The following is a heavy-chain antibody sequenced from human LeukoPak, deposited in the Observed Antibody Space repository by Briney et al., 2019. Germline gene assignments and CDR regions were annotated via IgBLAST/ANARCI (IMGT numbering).Heavy chain of an antibody. CDR2: IYYSGST. V-gene: IGHV4-31*03. CDR3: ARDRYTVVSWHFDL. D-gene: IGHD4-23*01. J-gene: IGHJ2*01. Sequence: SETLSLTCTVSGGSISSGGYYWSWIRQHPGKGLEWIGYIYYSGSTYYNPSLKSRVTISVDTSKNQFSLKLSSVTAADTAVYYCARDRYTVVSWHFDLWGRGTLVTDSS. CDR1: GGSISSGGYY.